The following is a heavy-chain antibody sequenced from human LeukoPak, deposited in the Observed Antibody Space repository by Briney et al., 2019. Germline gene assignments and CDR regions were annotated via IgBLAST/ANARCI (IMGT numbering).Heavy chain of an antibody. CDR3: ARDSSSWYREAFDI. D-gene: IGHD6-13*01. J-gene: IGHJ3*02. Sequence: GSLRLSCAASGFTFSSYWMSWVRQPPGKGLEWIGEIYHSGSTNYNPSLKSRVTISVDKSKNQFSLKLSSVTAADTAVYYCARDSSSWYREAFDIWGQGTMVTVSS. CDR1: GFTFSSYW. CDR2: IYHSGST. V-gene: IGHV4-4*02.